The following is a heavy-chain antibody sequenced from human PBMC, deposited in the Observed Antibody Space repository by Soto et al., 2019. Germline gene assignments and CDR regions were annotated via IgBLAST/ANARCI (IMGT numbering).Heavy chain of an antibody. CDR1: GGSISSYY. V-gene: IGHV4-4*07. D-gene: IGHD3-10*01. J-gene: IGHJ6*01. CDR2: IYTSGST. CDR3: ARDLSGVYYGPCSYGMEV. Sequence: PSVTLSLTCTVSGGSISSYYWSWIRQPSGTGLQWIGRIYTSGSTNYTPSLKSPVTMSVGTSQNQFSLKLSSVTSADMVVYYCARDLSGVYYGPCSYGMEVVCQGTSDTVSS.